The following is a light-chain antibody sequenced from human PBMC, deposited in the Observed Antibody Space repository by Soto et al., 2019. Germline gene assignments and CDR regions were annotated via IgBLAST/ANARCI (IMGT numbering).Light chain of an antibody. CDR2: DVS. J-gene: IGKJ4*01. Sequence: DIQMTQSPSSVTASVGDRVTFTCRASRDITTYLAWYKQRPGTAPKLFIFDVSTLQSGVPSRISGSGSGREFTLTISRLQPEDVGTYYCQQIYSFPPTFGGGSKVAIK. CDR1: RDITTY. V-gene: IGKV1-12*01. CDR3: QQIYSFPPT.